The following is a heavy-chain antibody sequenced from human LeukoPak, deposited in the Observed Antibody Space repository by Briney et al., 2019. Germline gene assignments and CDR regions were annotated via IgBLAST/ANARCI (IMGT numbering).Heavy chain of an antibody. J-gene: IGHJ3*02. D-gene: IGHD2-2*01. CDR2: ISSCSGEM. CDR3: ARPTSTTSNDGFDI. CDR1: GFTFSSHS. Sequence: GGSLRLSCAGSGFTFSSHSMKWVRQAPERGLEWVSSISSCSGEMYYADSVEGSFTISRDNARNSLFLQMNSLRAEDTAIYYCARPTSTTSNDGFDIWGRGTMVTVSS. V-gene: IGHV3-21*01.